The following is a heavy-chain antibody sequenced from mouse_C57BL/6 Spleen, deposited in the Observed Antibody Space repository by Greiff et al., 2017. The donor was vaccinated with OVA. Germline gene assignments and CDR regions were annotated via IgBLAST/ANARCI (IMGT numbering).Heavy chain of an antibody. V-gene: IGHV5-4*03. Sequence: EVKVVESGGGLVKPGGSLKLSCAASGFTFSSYAMSWVRQTPEKRLEWVATISDGGSYTYYPDNVKGRFTISRDNAKNNLYLQMSHLKSEDTAMYYCARVGLYYFDYWGQGTTLTVSS. CDR2: ISDGGSYT. CDR3: ARVGLYYFDY. D-gene: IGHD4-1*01. J-gene: IGHJ2*01. CDR1: GFTFSSYA.